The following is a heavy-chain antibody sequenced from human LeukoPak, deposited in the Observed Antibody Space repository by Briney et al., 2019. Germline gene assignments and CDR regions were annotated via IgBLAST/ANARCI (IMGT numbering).Heavy chain of an antibody. Sequence: SETLSLTCTVSGYSITSAYYWGWIRQPPGKGLEWIGSFFLKGSTYYNPSLKSRVTISVDTSKNQFSLKLSSVTAADTAVYYCARLNYYDSRGFDYWGQGTLVTVSS. CDR3: ARLNYYDSRGFDY. J-gene: IGHJ4*02. V-gene: IGHV4-38-2*02. CDR2: FFLKGST. D-gene: IGHD3-22*01. CDR1: GYSITSAYY.